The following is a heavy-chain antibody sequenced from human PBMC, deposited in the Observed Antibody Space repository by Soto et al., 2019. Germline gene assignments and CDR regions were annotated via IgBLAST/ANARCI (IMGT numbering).Heavy chain of an antibody. CDR2: INHSGST. D-gene: IGHD3-10*01. Sequence: SETLSLTCSVSGDSISNSRFYWAWIRQPPGEGLEWIGSINHSGSTNYNPSLKSRVTISVDTSKNQFSLKLSSVTAADTAVYYCARGSGLLWFGERLRFDPWGQGTLVTVSS. CDR3: ARGSGLLWFGERLRFDP. V-gene: IGHV4-39*07. J-gene: IGHJ5*02. CDR1: GDSISNSRFY.